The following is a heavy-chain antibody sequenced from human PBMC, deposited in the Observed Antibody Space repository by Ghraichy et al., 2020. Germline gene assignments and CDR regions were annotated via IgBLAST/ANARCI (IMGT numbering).Heavy chain of an antibody. CDR3: ARGLVPAAPHLGGGYYYYGMDV. J-gene: IGHJ6*02. D-gene: IGHD2-2*01. CDR1: GYTFTSYG. CDR2: ISAYNGNT. Sequence: VKVSCKASGYTFTSYGISWVRQAPGQGLEWMGWISAYNGNTNYAQKLQGRVTMTTDTSTSTAYMELRSLRSDDTAVYYCARGLVPAAPHLGGGYYYYGMDVWGQGTTVTVSS. V-gene: IGHV1-18*01.